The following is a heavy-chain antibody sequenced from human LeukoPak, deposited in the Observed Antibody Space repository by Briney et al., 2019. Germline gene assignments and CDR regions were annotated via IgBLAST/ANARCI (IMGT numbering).Heavy chain of an antibody. J-gene: IGHJ4*02. CDR3: ANWCGSCYLPSDY. Sequence: PGGSLRLSCAASGFTFSSYAMSWVRQAPGKGLEWVSAISGSGGSTYYADSVKGRFTISRDNSKNTLYLQMNSLRAEDTAVYYCANWCGSCYLPSDYWGQGTLVTVSS. CDR1: GFTFSSYA. D-gene: IGHD2-15*01. V-gene: IGHV3-23*01. CDR2: ISGSGGST.